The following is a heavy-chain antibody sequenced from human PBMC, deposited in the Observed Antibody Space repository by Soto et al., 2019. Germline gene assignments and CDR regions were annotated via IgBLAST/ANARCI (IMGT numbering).Heavy chain of an antibody. J-gene: IGHJ5*02. CDR3: APSVGAAGMGRTIDP. D-gene: IGHD6-13*01. V-gene: IGHV4-34*01. Sequence: SETLSLTCAVYGGSFSGYYWSWIRRPPGKGLEWIGEINHSGSTNYNPSLKSRVTISVDTSKNQFSLKLSSVTAADTAVYYCAPSVGAAGMGRTIDPWGQGTLVTVSS. CDR1: GGSFSGYY. CDR2: INHSGST.